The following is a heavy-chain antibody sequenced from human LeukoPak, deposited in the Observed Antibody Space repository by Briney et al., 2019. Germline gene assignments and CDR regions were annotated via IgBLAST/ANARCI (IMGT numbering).Heavy chain of an antibody. V-gene: IGHV4-4*09. CDR1: GGSISSYY. CDR2: IYTSGST. J-gene: IGHJ2*01. CDR3: ARLLNGGPGHWYFDL. D-gene: IGHD4-23*01. Sequence: SETLSLTCTVSGGSISSYYWSWIRQPPGKGLEWIGYIYTSGSTNYNPSLKSRVTISVDTSKNQFSLKLSSVTAADTAVYYCARLLNGGPGHWYFDLWGRGTLVTVSS.